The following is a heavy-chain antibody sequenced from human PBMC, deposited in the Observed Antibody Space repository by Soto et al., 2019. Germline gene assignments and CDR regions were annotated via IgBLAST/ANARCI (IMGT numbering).Heavy chain of an antibody. Sequence: EVQLVASGGGLVQPGRSLRLSCVASGFTFYNHGMHWVRQAPGRGLEWVSGITWSSDSMGYADSVKGRFTISRDNAKNSLYLQMNSLRPEDTALYYCAKEDSGFSGYMDVWGKGTTVTVSS. CDR3: AKEDSGFSGYMDV. J-gene: IGHJ6*03. CDR2: ITWSSDSM. V-gene: IGHV3-9*01. D-gene: IGHD3-10*01. CDR1: GFTFYNHG.